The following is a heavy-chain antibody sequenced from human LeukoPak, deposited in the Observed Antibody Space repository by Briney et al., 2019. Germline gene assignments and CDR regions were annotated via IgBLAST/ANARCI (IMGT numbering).Heavy chain of an antibody. D-gene: IGHD3-10*01. Sequence: GGSLRLSCATSTFTFSSYTMNWVRQAPGKGLEWVSSISPSGNSKYHADSVKGRFTISRDNAENSLYMQMNSLRAEDTGVYYCVRDFLGESGAGGYWGQGTLVSVSS. CDR1: TFTFSSYT. CDR2: ISPSGNSK. CDR3: VRDFLGESGAGGY. V-gene: IGHV3-21*01. J-gene: IGHJ4*02.